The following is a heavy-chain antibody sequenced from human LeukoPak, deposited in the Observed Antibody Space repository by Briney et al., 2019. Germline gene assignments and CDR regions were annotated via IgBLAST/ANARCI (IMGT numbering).Heavy chain of an antibody. CDR1: GVSLNGYY. D-gene: IGHD3-10*01. CDR2: INHSGRT. CDR3: TRSPTKRITEDY. J-gene: IGHJ4*02. Sequence: SETLSLTCAVSGVSLNGYYWGWIRQTPGKGLEWIGEINHSGRTNYNPSLKSRVTLSADTSKNQFSLNLSSVTAADTAVYYCTRSPTKRITEDYWGQGTLVTVSS. V-gene: IGHV4-34*01.